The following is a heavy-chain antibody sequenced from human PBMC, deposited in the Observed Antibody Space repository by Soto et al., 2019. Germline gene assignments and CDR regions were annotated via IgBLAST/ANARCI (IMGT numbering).Heavy chain of an antibody. CDR2: ISAYNGNT. D-gene: IGHD2-15*01. J-gene: IGHJ6*02. CDR1: GYTFTSYG. CDR3: ARVPCSGGSCYRPYYYYYYGMDV. V-gene: IGHV1-18*01. Sequence: QVKLVQSGAEVKKPGASVKVSCKASGYTFTSYGISWVRQAPGQGLEWMGWISAYNGNTNYAQKLQGRVTMTTDTSTSTAYMELRSLRSDDTAVYYCARVPCSGGSCYRPYYYYYYGMDVWGQGTTVTVSS.